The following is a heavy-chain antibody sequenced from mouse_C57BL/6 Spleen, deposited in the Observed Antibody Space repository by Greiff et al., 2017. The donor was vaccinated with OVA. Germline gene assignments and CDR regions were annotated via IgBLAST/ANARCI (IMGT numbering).Heavy chain of an antibody. Sequence: VQLQQSGPELVKPGASVKISCKASGYTFTDYYMNWVKQSHGKSLEWIGDINPNNGGTSYNQKFKGKATLTVDKSSSTAYMELRSLTSEDSAVYYCARDYGISFAYWGQGTLVTVSA. J-gene: IGHJ3*01. CDR3: ARDYGISFAY. V-gene: IGHV1-26*01. CDR2: INPNNGGT. D-gene: IGHD1-1*01. CDR1: GYTFTDYY.